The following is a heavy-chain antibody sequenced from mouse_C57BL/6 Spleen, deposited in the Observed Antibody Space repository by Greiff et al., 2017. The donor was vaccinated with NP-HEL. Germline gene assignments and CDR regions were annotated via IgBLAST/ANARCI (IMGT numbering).Heavy chain of an antibody. CDR1: GYTFTSYG. Sequence: QVQLQQPGAELVKPGASVKVSCKASGYTFTSYGMHWVKQRPGQGLEWIGRIHPSDSDTNYTQQFKGKATLPVDKSSSTAYLQLSSLTSEDAAVYYCAREGNYVLECWGQGTSVTVSS. CDR2: IHPSDSDT. D-gene: IGHD2-1*01. J-gene: IGHJ4*01. CDR3: AREGNYVLEC. V-gene: IGHV1-74*01.